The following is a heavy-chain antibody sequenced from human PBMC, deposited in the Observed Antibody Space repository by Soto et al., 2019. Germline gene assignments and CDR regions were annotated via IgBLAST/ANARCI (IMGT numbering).Heavy chain of an antibody. V-gene: IGHV3-11*04. CDR1: GGSISSGGYY. CDR2: ISSSSSTI. D-gene: IGHD5-12*01. Sequence: LSLTCTVSGGSISSGGYYWSWIRQHPGKGLEWVSYISSSSSTIYYADSVKGRFTISRDNAKNSLYLQMNSLRDEDTAVSYCARDRDGYNRDAFDIWGQGTMVTVSS. CDR3: ARDRDGYNRDAFDI. J-gene: IGHJ3*02.